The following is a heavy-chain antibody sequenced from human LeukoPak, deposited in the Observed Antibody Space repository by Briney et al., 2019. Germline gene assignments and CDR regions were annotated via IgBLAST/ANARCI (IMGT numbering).Heavy chain of an antibody. V-gene: IGHV3-66*01. D-gene: IGHD3-22*01. Sequence: GGSLRLSCAASGFTVSSNYMSWVRQAPGKGLEWVSVIYSGGSTHYADSVKGRFTISRDNSKNTLYLQMNSLRAEDTAVYYCARDPPPHYYDSSGYYAYWGQGTLVTVSS. J-gene: IGHJ4*02. CDR3: ARDPPPHYYDSSGYYAY. CDR2: IYSGGST. CDR1: GFTVSSNY.